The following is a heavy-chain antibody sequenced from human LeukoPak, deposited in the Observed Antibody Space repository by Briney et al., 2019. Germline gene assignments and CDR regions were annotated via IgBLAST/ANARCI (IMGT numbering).Heavy chain of an antibody. J-gene: IGHJ6*02. D-gene: IGHD3-22*01. CDR3: ASHTYYYDSSGYVYYYYYGMDV. CDR1: GGSISSGGYS. Sequence: SETLSLTCAVSGGSISSGGYSWSWIRQPPGKGLEWIGYIYHSGSTYYNPSLKSRVTISVDRSKNQFSLKLSSVTAADTAVYYCASHTYYYDSSGYVYYYYYGMDVWGQGTTVTVSS. V-gene: IGHV4-30-2*01. CDR2: IYHSGST.